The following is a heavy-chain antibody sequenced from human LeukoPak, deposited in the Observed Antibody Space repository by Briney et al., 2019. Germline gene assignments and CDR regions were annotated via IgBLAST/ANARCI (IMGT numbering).Heavy chain of an antibody. CDR1: GFTFSSYA. V-gene: IGHV3-23*01. Sequence: GGSLRLSCAASGFTFSSYAMSWVRQAPGKGLEWVSAISGSGGSTYYADSVKGRFTISRDNAKNSLYLQMNSLRAEDTAVYYCARDAPRGYSGYDLFDYWGQGTLVTVSS. J-gene: IGHJ4*02. CDR3: ARDAPRGYSGYDLFDY. CDR2: ISGSGGST. D-gene: IGHD5-12*01.